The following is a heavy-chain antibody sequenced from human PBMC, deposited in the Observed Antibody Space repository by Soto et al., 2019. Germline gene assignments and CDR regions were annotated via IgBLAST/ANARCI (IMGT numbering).Heavy chain of an antibody. V-gene: IGHV1-69*01. Sequence: QVQLVQSGAEVKKPGSSVKVSCKASGGTFSSYAISWVRQAPGQGLEWMGGIIPIFGTANYAQKFQGRVTITADESTSTAYMELSSLRSEDTAVYYCARGVVPASIDYDYYGMDVWGQGTTVTVSS. J-gene: IGHJ6*02. D-gene: IGHD2-2*01. CDR3: ARGVVPASIDYDYYGMDV. CDR2: IIPIFGTA. CDR1: GGTFSSYA.